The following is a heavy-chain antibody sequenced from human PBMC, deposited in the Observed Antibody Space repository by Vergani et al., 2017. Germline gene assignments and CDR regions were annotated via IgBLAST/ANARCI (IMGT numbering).Heavy chain of an antibody. CDR1: GFTFSSYD. CDR2: IGTAGDT. CDR3: AREPLVDAFDI. J-gene: IGHJ3*02. D-gene: IGHD2-21*01. Sequence: EVQLVESGGGLVQPGGSLRLSCAASGFTFSSYDMHWVRQATGKGLEWVSAIGTAGDTYYPGSVKGRFTISRENAKNSLYLQMNSLRAGDTAVYYCAREPLVDAFDIWGQGTMVTVSS. V-gene: IGHV3-13*04.